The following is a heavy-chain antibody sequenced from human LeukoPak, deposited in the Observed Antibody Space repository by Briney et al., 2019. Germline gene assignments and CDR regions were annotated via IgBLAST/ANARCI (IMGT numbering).Heavy chain of an antibody. CDR2: LYSGSDT. J-gene: IGHJ2*01. V-gene: IGHV3-53*01. D-gene: IGHD3-10*01. CDR1: GFTVSTNY. Sequence: PGGSLRLSRAASGFTVSTNYMNWVRQAPGKGLEWVSILYSGSDTYYADSVKGRFTISRDSSKNILSLQMNNLRAEDTAVYYCARVGDHFHWYLDLWGRGTLVTVSS. CDR3: ARVGDHFHWYLDL.